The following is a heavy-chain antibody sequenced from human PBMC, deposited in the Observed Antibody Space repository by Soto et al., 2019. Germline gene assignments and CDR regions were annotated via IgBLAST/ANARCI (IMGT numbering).Heavy chain of an antibody. CDR2: ISYDGSNK. CDR1: GFTFSSYG. Sequence: QVQLVESGGGVVQPGRSLRLSCAASGFTFSSYGMHWVRQAPGKGLEWVAVISYDGSNKYYADSVKGRFTISRDNSKNTLYLQMNSLRAEDTAVYYCAKSGKMLRQPLDYWGQGTLVTVSS. V-gene: IGHV3-30*18. J-gene: IGHJ4*02. CDR3: AKSGKMLRQPLDY. D-gene: IGHD2-15*01.